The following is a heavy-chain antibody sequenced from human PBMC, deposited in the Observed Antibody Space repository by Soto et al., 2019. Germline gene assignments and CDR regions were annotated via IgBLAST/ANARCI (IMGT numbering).Heavy chain of an antibody. Sequence: SSETLSLTCAVYGGSFSGYYWSWIRQPPGKGLEWIGEINHSGSTNYNPSLKSRVTISVDTSKNQFSLKLSSVTAADTAVYYCARVWFGELLSLDYWGQGTLVTVSS. V-gene: IGHV4-34*01. CDR3: ARVWFGELLSLDY. CDR2: INHSGST. D-gene: IGHD3-10*01. J-gene: IGHJ4*02. CDR1: GGSFSGYY.